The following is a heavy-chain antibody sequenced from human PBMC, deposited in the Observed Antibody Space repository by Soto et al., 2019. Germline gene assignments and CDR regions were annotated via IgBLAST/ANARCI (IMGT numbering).Heavy chain of an antibody. V-gene: IGHV4-34*01. Sequence: LEILSLTYGVYGGSFSGYYWSWIRQPPGKGVEWIGEINHSGSTNYNPSLKSRVTISVDTSKDQFSLKLSSVTAADTAVYFCATSKYDLVAGSLWYDPWGDGTLVTDS. J-gene: IGHJ5*02. CDR2: INHSGST. D-gene: IGHD2-8*02. CDR1: GGSFSGYY. CDR3: ATSKYDLVAGSLWYDP.